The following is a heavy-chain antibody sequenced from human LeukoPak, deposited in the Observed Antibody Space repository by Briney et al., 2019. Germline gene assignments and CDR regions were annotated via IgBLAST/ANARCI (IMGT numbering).Heavy chain of an antibody. J-gene: IGHJ6*02. CDR2: IFGAGTT. Sequence: GGSLRLSCAASGFTLSGDYMSWVRQAPGKGLEWVSVIFGAGTTYYADSVKGRFTISRDNSKNTLYLQMNGLRAEDTAVYYCAREGNYYDMDVWGQGTTVTVSS. CDR3: AREGNYYDMDV. CDR1: GFTLSGDY. V-gene: IGHV3-53*01.